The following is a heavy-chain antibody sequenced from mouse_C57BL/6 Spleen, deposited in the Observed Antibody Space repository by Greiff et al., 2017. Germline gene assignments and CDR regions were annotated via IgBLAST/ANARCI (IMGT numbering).Heavy chain of an antibody. Sequence: VQLQQSGAELARPGASVKLSCKASGYTFTSYGISWVKQRTGKGLEWIGEIYPRSGNTYYNEQFKGKATLTADKSSSTAYMELRSLTSEDSAVYFCARWDEGFFDYWGQGTTLTVSS. CDR3: ARWDEGFFDY. CDR2: IYPRSGNT. J-gene: IGHJ2*01. V-gene: IGHV1-81*01. CDR1: GYTFTSYG. D-gene: IGHD4-1*01.